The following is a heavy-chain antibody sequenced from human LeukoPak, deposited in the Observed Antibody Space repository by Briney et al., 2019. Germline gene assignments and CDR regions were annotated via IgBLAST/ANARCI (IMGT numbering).Heavy chain of an antibody. CDR2: INHSGST. Sequence: SETLSLTCAVYGGSFSGYYWSWIRQPPGKGLEWIGEINHSGSTNYNPSLKSRVTISVDTSKNQFSLKLSSVTAADTAVYYCARSYGSGSFNWFDPWGQGILVTVSS. CDR3: ARSYGSGSFNWFDP. V-gene: IGHV4-34*01. J-gene: IGHJ5*02. CDR1: GGSFSGYY. D-gene: IGHD3-10*01.